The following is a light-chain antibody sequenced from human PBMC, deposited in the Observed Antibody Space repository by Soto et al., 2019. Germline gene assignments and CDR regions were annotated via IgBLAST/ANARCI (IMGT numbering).Light chain of an antibody. CDR2: RNN. CDR3: TAWDDSLGGHVV. V-gene: IGLV1-47*01. CDR1: SSNIGSNT. J-gene: IGLJ2*01. Sequence: QSVLTQPPSTSGTPGQRVTISCSGSSSNIGSNTVYWYQQLPGTAPKLLIYRNNQRPSGLPDRFSGSKSGTSASLAISGLRSEEEAGYYSTAWDDSLGGHVVFGGGTKLTVL.